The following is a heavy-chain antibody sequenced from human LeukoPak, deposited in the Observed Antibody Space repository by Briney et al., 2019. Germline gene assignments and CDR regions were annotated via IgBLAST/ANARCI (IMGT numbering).Heavy chain of an antibody. J-gene: IGHJ4*02. CDR1: GYTFTSYG. CDR3: ARDGRLRNGYDNFYI. V-gene: IGHV1-2*02. Sequence: ASVKVSCKASGYTFTSYGISWVRQAPGQGLEWMGWINPKNGDTHYAQDFLGRVTMTRDTSISTAYMELSRLTSDDTAVYYCARDGRLRNGYDNFYIWGQGTLVTVSS. CDR2: INPKNGDT. D-gene: IGHD5-18*01.